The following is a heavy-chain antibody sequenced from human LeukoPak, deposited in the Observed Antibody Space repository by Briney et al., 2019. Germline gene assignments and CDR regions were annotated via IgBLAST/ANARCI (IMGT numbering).Heavy chain of an antibody. Sequence: GESLKISCKGSGYSFNSNWIGWVRQLPGKGLEWMGIIHPGDSDTRYSPSFQGQVTISADKSISTAYLQWSSLKASDTAMYYCARAPSGYYYRWYFDLWGRGTLVTVSS. V-gene: IGHV5-51*01. CDR3: ARAPSGYYYRWYFDL. CDR1: GYSFNSNW. CDR2: IHPGDSDT. J-gene: IGHJ2*01. D-gene: IGHD3-22*01.